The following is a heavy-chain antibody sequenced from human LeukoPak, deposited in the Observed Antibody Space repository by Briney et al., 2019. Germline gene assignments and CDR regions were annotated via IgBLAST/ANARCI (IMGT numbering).Heavy chain of an antibody. CDR1: GGSISNTNW. D-gene: IGHD2-15*01. CDR3: ARTLWGGGRDEYYFDY. V-gene: IGHV4-4*02. Sequence: SETLSLTCGVSGGSISNTNWWTWVRQPPGKGLEWIGEANLQGSTNYNPSLKSRVAISVDKSENHISLKLTSVTAADTAVYYCARTLWGGGRDEYYFDYWGQGTLVTVSS. CDR2: ANLQGST. J-gene: IGHJ4*02.